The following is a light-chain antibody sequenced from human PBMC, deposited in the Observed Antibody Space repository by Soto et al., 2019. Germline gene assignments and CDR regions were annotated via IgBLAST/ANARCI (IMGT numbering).Light chain of an antibody. J-gene: IGKJ1*01. CDR1: QSVLYSSNNKNY. Sequence: DIVMTQSPDSPAVSLGERATINCKSSQSVLYSSNNKNYLAWYQQKPGQPPKLLISWASTRESGVPDRFSGSGSGTDFTLTISSLQAEDVAVYYCQQYYGSPPRTFGQGTKVEIK. V-gene: IGKV4-1*01. CDR2: WAS. CDR3: QQYYGSPPRT.